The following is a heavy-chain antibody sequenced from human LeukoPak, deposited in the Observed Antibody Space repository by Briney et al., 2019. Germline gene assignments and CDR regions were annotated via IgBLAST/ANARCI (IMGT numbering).Heavy chain of an antibody. CDR1: GFTFSTYS. J-gene: IGHJ4*02. CDR2: ISSSSSTI. CDR3: AKDLFRPSWVVVAATLDY. V-gene: IGHV3-48*04. D-gene: IGHD2-15*01. Sequence: PGGSLRLSCAASGFTFSTYSMKWVRQAPGKGLEWVSYISSSSSTIYYADSVRGRFTISRDNAKNSLYLQMNSLRAEDTAVYYCAKDLFRPSWVVVAATLDYWGQGTLVTVSS.